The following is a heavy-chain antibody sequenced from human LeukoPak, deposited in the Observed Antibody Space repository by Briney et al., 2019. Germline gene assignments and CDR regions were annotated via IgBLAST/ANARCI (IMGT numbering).Heavy chain of an antibody. V-gene: IGHV4-39*07. Sequence: PSETLSLTCSVSGGSISSRYYWGWIRQSPGKGLEWIGGLYYTGSTYYNPSLKSRVTISVDTSKNQFSLKLSSVTAADTAVYYCARENDFWSGTHGWFDPWGQGTLVTVSS. CDR2: LYYTGST. D-gene: IGHD3-3*01. J-gene: IGHJ5*02. CDR3: ARENDFWSGTHGWFDP. CDR1: GGSISSRYY.